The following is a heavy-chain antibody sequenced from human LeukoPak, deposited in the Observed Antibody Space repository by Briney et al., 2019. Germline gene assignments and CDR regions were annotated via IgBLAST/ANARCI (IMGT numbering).Heavy chain of an antibody. Sequence: GASVKVSYKASGYTFSIYNMHWVRQAPGQGLEWMGIINPSGGTSYAQKLQGRITMTRDTSTSTLYMELSRLKSEDTAVYYCGREGVAGTGLDYWGQGTLVTVSS. D-gene: IGHD6-13*01. CDR3: GREGVAGTGLDY. CDR1: GYTFSIYN. V-gene: IGHV1-46*01. CDR2: INPSGGT. J-gene: IGHJ4*01.